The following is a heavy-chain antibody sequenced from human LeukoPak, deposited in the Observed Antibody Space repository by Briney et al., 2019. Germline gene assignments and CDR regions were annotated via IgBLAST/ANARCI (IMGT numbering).Heavy chain of an antibody. CDR2: IYYSGSP. J-gene: IGHJ5*02. V-gene: IGHV4-31*03. CDR1: GGSISSGGYY. D-gene: IGHD2-2*01. Sequence: PSQTLSLTCTVSGGSISSGGYYWSWIRQHPGKGLEWIGYIYYSGSPYYNPSLKSRVTISVDTSKNQFSLKLSSVTAADTAVYYCARAAYQLPTPWFDPWGQGTLVTVSS. CDR3: ARAAYQLPTPWFDP.